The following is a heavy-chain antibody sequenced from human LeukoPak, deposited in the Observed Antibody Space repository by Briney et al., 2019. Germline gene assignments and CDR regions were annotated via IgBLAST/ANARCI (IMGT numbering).Heavy chain of an antibody. CDR2: IYPGDSDT. D-gene: IGHD1-14*01. CDR1: GYSFTSYW. Sequence: GESLKISCKGSGYSFTSYWIGCVRHMPRQGLEWMGSIYPGDSDTRYSPSFQGQVTISANKSISTAYLQWSSLKASDTAMYYCARHRPTRNYYYGMDVWGQGTTVTVSS. J-gene: IGHJ6*02. V-gene: IGHV5-51*01. CDR3: ARHRPTRNYYYGMDV.